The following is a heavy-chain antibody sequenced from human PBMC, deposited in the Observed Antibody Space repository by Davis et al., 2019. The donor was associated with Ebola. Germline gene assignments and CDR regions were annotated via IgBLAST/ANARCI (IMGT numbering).Heavy chain of an antibody. J-gene: IGHJ6*02. CDR1: GLSFSSYG. CDR3: AKDRLREGYYYYYGMDV. CDR2: ISYDGSNK. V-gene: IGHV3-30*18. Sequence: GESLKISCAASGLSFSSYGMHWVRQAPGKGLEWVAVISYDGSNKYYADSVKGRFTISRDNSKNTLYLQMNSLRAEDTAVYYCAKDRLREGYYYYYGMDVWGQGTTVTVSS. D-gene: IGHD3-10*01.